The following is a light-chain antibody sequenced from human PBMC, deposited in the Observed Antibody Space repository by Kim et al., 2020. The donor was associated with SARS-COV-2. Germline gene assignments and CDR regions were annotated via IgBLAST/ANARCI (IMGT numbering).Light chain of an antibody. J-gene: IGLJ6*01. CDR3: AAWDDSLSGLV. CDR2: RSD. V-gene: IGLV1-47*01. CDR1: SSNIGTNY. Sequence: GQRVAISCSGSSSNIGTNYVYWYQQLPGTAPKLLIYRSDHRPSGVPDRFSGSKSGTSASLAISGLRSEDEADYYCAAWDDSLSGLVFGGGTKVTVL.